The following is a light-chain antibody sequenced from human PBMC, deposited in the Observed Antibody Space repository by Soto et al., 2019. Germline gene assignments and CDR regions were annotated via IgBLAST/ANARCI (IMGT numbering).Light chain of an antibody. Sequence: QSVLTQPPSASGTPGQRVTISGSGSNSNIGSKYVYWYQQFPGTAPKLLIYRNNQRPSVGPDQFYGSKSGTSASLAISDLRSDDEADYYCASWDASVGGPAFGGGTKLTVL. J-gene: IGLJ2*01. CDR1: NSNIGSKY. CDR3: ASWDASVGGPA. V-gene: IGLV1-47*01. CDR2: RNN.